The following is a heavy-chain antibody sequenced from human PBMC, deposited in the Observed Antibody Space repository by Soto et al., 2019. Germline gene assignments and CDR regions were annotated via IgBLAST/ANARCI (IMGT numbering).Heavy chain of an antibody. D-gene: IGHD1-7*01. CDR1: GYTFTSYG. J-gene: IGHJ4*02. V-gene: IGHV1-18*01. CDR3: ARDKEITGTTGFDY. Sequence: ASVKVSCKASGYTFTSYGISWVRQAPGQGLEWMGWISAYNGNTNYAQKLQGRVTMTTXTXXSXXXMXLXSLRSDGTAVYYCARDKEITGTTGFDYWGQGTLVPDSS. CDR2: ISAYNGNT.